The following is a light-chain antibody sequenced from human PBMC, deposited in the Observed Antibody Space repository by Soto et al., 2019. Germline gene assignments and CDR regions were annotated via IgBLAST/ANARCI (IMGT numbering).Light chain of an antibody. V-gene: IGKV3-11*01. Sequence: EIVLTQSPATLSLSPGERATLSCRASQSVNSYLAWYQQRPGQAPRLLIYDASNRATGIPARFSGSGSGTDLTLTISGLEPEDFAVYYCQQRSNWLTFGGGTKVEIK. J-gene: IGKJ4*01. CDR1: QSVNSY. CDR3: QQRSNWLT. CDR2: DAS.